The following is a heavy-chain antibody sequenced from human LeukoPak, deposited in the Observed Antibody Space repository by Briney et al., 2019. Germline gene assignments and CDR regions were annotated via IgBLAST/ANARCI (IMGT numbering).Heavy chain of an antibody. D-gene: IGHD1-26*01. V-gene: IGHV3-33*06. CDR1: GFTFSSYG. CDR3: AKWELYSGFYYIDY. CDR2: IWYDGSNK. J-gene: IGHJ4*02. Sequence: GGSLRLSCAASGFTFSSYGMHWVRQAPGKGLEWVAVIWYDGSNKYYADSVKGRFTISRDNSKNTLYLQMNSLRAEDTAVYYCAKWELYSGFYYIDYWGQGTLATVSS.